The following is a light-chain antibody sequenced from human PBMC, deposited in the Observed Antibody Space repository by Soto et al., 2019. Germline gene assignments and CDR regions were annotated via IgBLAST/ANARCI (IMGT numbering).Light chain of an antibody. J-gene: IGKJ1*01. CDR1: QGINSY. V-gene: IGKV1-9*01. Sequence: DIQLTQSPSFLSASVGDRVTITCRASQGINSYLAWYQQKPEKAPKLLIYAASTLQSGVPSRFSGSGSGTEFTLTISSLQPEDLATYYCQQLNSYGTFGQGTKVESK. CDR3: QQLNSYGT. CDR2: AAS.